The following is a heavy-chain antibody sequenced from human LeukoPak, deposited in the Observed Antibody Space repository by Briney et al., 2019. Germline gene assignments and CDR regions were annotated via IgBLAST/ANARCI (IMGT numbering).Heavy chain of an antibody. V-gene: IGHV3-30*18. CDR1: GFTFSSYG. J-gene: IGHJ4*02. CDR2: ISYDGSNK. CDR3: AKEGVSGSYRYYFDY. Sequence: GGSLRLSCAASGFTFSSYGMHWVRQAPGKGLEWVAVISYDGSNKYYADSVKGRFTISRDNSKNTLYLQMNSLRAEDTAVYYCAKEGVSGSYRYYFDYWGQGTLVTVSS. D-gene: IGHD1-26*01.